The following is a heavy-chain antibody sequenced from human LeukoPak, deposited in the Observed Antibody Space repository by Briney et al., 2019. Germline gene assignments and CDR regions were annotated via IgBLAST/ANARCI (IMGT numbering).Heavy chain of an antibody. CDR1: GYTFTSYD. CDR3: ARPLSYSYGFYY. CDR2: INPSGGST. D-gene: IGHD5-18*01. J-gene: IGHJ4*02. V-gene: IGHV1-46*01. Sequence: ASVKVSCKASGYTFTSYDINWVRQAPGQGLEWMGIINPSGGSTSYAQKFQGRVTMTRDTSTSTVYMELSSLRSEDTAVYYCARPLSYSYGFYYWGQGTLVTVSS.